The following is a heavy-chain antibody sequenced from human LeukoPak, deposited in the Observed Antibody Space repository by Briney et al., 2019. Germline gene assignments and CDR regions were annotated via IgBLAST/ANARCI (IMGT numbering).Heavy chain of an antibody. J-gene: IGHJ4*02. CDR1: GGPFGVYY. CDR2: IDHSGST. CDR3: AGPGAGDLDY. V-gene: IGHV4-34*01. D-gene: IGHD3-10*01. Sequence: PSETLSLTCAVYGGPFGVYYWSWVRQPPGKGLEWIGEIDHSGSTNYNPSLKSRVTISVDMSKNHFSLKLSSVTAADTAVYYCAGPGAGDLDYWGQGTLVTVSS.